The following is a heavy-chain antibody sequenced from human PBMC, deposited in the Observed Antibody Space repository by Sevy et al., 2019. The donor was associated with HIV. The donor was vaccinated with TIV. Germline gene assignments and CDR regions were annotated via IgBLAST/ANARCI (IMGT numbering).Heavy chain of an antibody. Sequence: GSLRLSCAASGFAFYDYSMSWIRQAPGKGLEWVATLSFGCGKINYADSVKGRFTISRDNSKNSFYLQMDNLRVEDTALYYCAREGCARPHDYWGQGTRVTVSS. CDR2: LSFGCGKI. D-gene: IGHD2-2*02. CDR1: GFAFYDYS. V-gene: IGHV3-23*01. CDR3: AREGCARPHDY. J-gene: IGHJ4*02.